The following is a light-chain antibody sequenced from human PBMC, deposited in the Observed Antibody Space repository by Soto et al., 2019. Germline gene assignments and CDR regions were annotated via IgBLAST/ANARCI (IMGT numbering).Light chain of an antibody. CDR1: QSVVSY. CDR3: LQTYSTPFT. Sequence: DIPMTQSPSSLSASVGDRVTITCRASQSVVSYLHWYQQKPGRAPKLLIFSASSLQSGVPSRFSGSGSGTDFTLTISSLQPEDFAAYYCLQTYSTPFTFGPGTKVDFE. CDR2: SAS. J-gene: IGKJ3*01. V-gene: IGKV1-39*01.